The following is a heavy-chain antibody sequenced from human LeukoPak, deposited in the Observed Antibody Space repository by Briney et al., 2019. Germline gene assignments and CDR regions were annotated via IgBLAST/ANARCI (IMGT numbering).Heavy chain of an antibody. D-gene: IGHD3-10*01. V-gene: IGHV4-39*01. CDR2: IYYSGTT. Sequence: SETLSLTCTVSSGSISTSNYYWGWIRQPPGKGLEWLGSIYYSGTTYYNPSLKSRVTISVDTSKNQFSLKLSSVTAADTALYYCAKHYMGSSYNHGLDCWGQGTLVTVSS. J-gene: IGHJ4*02. CDR3: AKHYMGSSYNHGLDC. CDR1: SGSISTSNYY.